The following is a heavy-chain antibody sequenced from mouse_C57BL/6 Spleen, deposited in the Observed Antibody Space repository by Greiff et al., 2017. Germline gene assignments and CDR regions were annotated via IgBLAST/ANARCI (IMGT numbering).Heavy chain of an antibody. CDR3: ASSVTGTSRYFDY. D-gene: IGHD4-1*01. CDR1: GFTFSGYG. V-gene: IGHV5-17*01. J-gene: IGHJ2*01. CDR2: ISSGSSTI. Sequence: DVQLVESGGGLVKPGGSLKLSCAASGFTFSGYGMHWVRQAPGKGLEWVAYISSGSSTIYYADTLKGRFTISRDNAKNTLFLQMTSLRSEDTAMYYCASSVTGTSRYFDYWGQGTTLTVSS.